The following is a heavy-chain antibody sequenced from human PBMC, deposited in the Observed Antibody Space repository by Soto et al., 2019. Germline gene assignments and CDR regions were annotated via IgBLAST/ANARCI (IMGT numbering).Heavy chain of an antibody. CDR3: AHRRHSSSWYSSARWFDP. J-gene: IGHJ5*02. CDR1: GFSLSTSGMC. V-gene: IGHV2-5*08. CDR2: IDWDDDK. Sequence: SGPTLVNPTQTLTLTCTFSGFSLSTSGMCVSWIRQPPGKALEWLALIDWDDDKRYSPSLKSRLTITKDTSKNQVVLTMTNMDPVDTATYYCAHRRHSSSWYSSARWFDPWGQGTLVTVSS. D-gene: IGHD6-13*01.